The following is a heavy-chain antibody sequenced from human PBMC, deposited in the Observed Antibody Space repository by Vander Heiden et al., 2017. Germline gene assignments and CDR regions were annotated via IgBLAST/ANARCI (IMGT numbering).Heavy chain of an antibody. CDR1: GFTFSSYG. Sequence: QVQLVESGGGVVQPGRSLRLSCAASGFTFSSYGMHWVRQAPGKGLEWVALISYDGSNKYYADSVKGRFTISRDNSKNTLYLQMNSLRGEDTAVYYCAKDWDYASQHWGQGTLVTVSS. CDR3: AKDWDYASQH. V-gene: IGHV3-30*18. D-gene: IGHD4-17*01. CDR2: ISYDGSNK. J-gene: IGHJ1*01.